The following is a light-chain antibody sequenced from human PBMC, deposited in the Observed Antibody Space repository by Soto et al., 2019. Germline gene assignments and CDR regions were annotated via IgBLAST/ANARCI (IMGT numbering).Light chain of an antibody. CDR3: VSYATSTTYV. CDR1: SSDVGGFIY. CDR2: DVN. V-gene: IGLV2-14*03. J-gene: IGLJ1*01. Sequence: QSGLAQPASVSGSPGQSITISCTGTSSDVGGFIYVSWYQQHPGKAPKLMIYDVNNRPSGVSNRFSGSKSGNTASLTISGLQTEDEADYYCVSYATSTTYVFASGTKVTV.